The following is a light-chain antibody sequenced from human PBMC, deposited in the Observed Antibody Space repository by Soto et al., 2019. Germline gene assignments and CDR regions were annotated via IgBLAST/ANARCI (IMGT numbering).Light chain of an antibody. CDR2: AAS. J-gene: IGKJ3*01. Sequence: EIVLTQSPGTLSLSPGETATLSCRASQSVSRNDLAWYQQKPGQAPRLLIFAASSRATGISDRFSGSGSGTDFTLTISRLEPEDSAVYYCQQYGTSRVTFGPGTKVDIK. CDR1: QSVSRND. V-gene: IGKV3-20*01. CDR3: QQYGTSRVT.